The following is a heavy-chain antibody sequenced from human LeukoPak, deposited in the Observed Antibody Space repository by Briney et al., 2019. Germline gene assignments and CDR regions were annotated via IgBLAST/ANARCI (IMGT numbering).Heavy chain of an antibody. Sequence: SETLSLTCAVYGGSFSGYYWSWIRQPPGKGLEWIGEINNSGSTNYNPSLKSRVTISVDTSKNQFSLKLSSVTAADTAVYYCARVVIRPETRLDYWGQGTLVTVSS. CDR3: ARVVIRPETRLDY. D-gene: IGHD3-22*01. V-gene: IGHV4-34*01. CDR1: GGSFSGYY. J-gene: IGHJ4*02. CDR2: INNSGST.